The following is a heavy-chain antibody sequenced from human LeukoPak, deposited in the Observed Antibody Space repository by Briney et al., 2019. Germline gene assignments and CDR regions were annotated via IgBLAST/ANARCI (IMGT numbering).Heavy chain of an antibody. V-gene: IGHV3-23*01. Sequence: PGGSLRLSCAASGFAFSSFPMTWVRRAPGKGLEWVSLISGSGTSTYYVDSVKGRFAISRDNFKNTLYLQMNSLRVEDTAVYYCAKEKPTTTTFDYWGQGTLVTVSS. CDR2: ISGSGTST. CDR1: GFAFSSFP. J-gene: IGHJ4*02. D-gene: IGHD4-17*01. CDR3: AKEKPTTTTFDY.